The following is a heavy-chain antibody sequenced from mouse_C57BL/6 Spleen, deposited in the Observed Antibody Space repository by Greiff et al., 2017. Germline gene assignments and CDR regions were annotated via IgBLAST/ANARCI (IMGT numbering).Heavy chain of an antibody. CDR1: GYTFTSYW. CDR3: ARRDYYGSRYWYFDV. D-gene: IGHD1-1*01. V-gene: IGHV1-69*01. Sequence: VQLQQPGAELVMPGASVKLSCKASGYTFTSYWMHWVKQRPGQGLEWIGEIDPSDSYTNYNQKFKGKSTLTVDKSSSTAYMQLSSLTSEDSAVYYCARRDYYGSRYWYFDVWAQGPRSPSPQ. J-gene: IGHJ1*03. CDR2: IDPSDSYT.